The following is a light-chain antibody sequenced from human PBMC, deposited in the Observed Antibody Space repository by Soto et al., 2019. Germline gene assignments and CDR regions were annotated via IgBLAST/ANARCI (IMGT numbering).Light chain of an antibody. CDR2: DAS. Sequence: DIQMTQSPSSLSASVRDRITITCRASQSISTYLNWYQQKPGKAPNLLIYDASNLEAGVPSRFRGSGSGTDFTLTISSLQAEDVAVYYCQQYLSTRTFGQGTKVDIK. J-gene: IGKJ1*01. CDR1: QSISTY. CDR3: QQYLSTRT. V-gene: IGKV1-33*01.